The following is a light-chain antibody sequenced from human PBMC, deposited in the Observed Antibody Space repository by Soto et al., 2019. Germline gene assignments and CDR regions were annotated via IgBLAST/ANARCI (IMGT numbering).Light chain of an antibody. Sequence: EIVLTQSPAALSVSKGERVTLSCWASQSVGSTLNWYQQRPGQAPRLLIYDTSIRATGIPARFSGSGSGTEFTLTIASLQSEDFAVYYCQQYNNWPLTFGQGTKVDIK. J-gene: IGKJ1*01. V-gene: IGKV3-15*01. CDR3: QQYNNWPLT. CDR1: QSVGST. CDR2: DTS.